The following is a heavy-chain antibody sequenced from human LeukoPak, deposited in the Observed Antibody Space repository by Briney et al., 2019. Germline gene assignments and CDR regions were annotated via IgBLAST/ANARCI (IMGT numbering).Heavy chain of an antibody. D-gene: IGHD3-22*01. CDR2: ISGSGGST. J-gene: IGHJ4*02. V-gene: IGHV3-23*01. CDR1: GFTFSSYA. CDR3: AKGRHYDSSGYYYFDY. Sequence: PGGSLRLSCAASGFTFSSYAMSWVRQAPGKGLEWVSAISGSGGSTYYADSVKGRFTISRDNSKNTLYLQMNSLRAGDTAVYYCAKGRHYDSSGYYYFDYWGQGTLVTVSS.